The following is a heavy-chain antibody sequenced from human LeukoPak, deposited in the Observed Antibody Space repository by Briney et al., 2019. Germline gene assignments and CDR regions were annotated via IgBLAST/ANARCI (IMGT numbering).Heavy chain of an antibody. CDR3: AREGFSYGDHGRAFDY. V-gene: IGHV1-2*02. CDR1: GYTFTGYY. CDR2: INPNSGGT. D-gene: IGHD4-17*01. J-gene: IGHJ4*02. Sequence: GASVEVSCKASGYTFTGYYMHWVRQAPGQGLEWMGWINPNSGGTNYAQKFQGRVTMTRDTSTSTVYMELSSLRSEDTAVYYCAREGFSYGDHGRAFDYWGQGTLVTVSS.